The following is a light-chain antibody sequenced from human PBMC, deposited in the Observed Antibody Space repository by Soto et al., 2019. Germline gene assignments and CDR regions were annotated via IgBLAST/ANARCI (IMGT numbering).Light chain of an antibody. Sequence: EIVMTQSPATLSVSPGERATLSCRASQSVSSNLAWYQQTPGQAPRLLIYGASTRATGIPGRFSVSGSGTEFTLSISSLQSEDFAVYYCQHYYNWPAFTFGQGTRLEIK. J-gene: IGKJ5*01. CDR2: GAS. CDR3: QHYYNWPAFT. V-gene: IGKV3-15*01. CDR1: QSVSSN.